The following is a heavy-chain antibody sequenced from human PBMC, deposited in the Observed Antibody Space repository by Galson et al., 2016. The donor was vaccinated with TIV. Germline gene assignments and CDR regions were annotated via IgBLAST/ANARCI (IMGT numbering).Heavy chain of an antibody. D-gene: IGHD3-9*01. J-gene: IGHJ4*02. CDR2: IYWNDDK. CDR1: GFSITTSGVT. Sequence: PALVKPPQTLRLTCTFSGFSITTSGVTVGWIRQPPGKALEWLAVIYWNDDKRYRPSLKSRLTITKETSKNQVVLMLSNMDPVDTATYYYAHGPSHIMTGYYYFDYWGQGALVTVSS. CDR3: AHGPSHIMTGYYYFDY. V-gene: IGHV2-5*01.